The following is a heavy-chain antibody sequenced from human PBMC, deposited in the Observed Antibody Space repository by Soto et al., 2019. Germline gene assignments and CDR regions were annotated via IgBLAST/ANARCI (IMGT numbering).Heavy chain of an antibody. CDR2: IIPIFGKA. Sequence: QVQLVQSGAEVKKPGYSEKVSCKASGGTFSSYAISWVRQAPGQGLEWMGGIIPIFGKANYAQRFQGRVTITADESTSTAYMELSSLRSEDTAVYYCARHAVRYGYYYYGMDVWGQGPTVTVSS. V-gene: IGHV1-69*01. D-gene: IGHD3-16*01. CDR1: GGTFSSYA. CDR3: ARHAVRYGYYYYGMDV. J-gene: IGHJ6*02.